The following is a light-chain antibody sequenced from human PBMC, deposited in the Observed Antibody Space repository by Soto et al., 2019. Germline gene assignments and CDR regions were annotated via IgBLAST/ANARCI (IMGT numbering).Light chain of an antibody. CDR2: DVS. CDR3: SSYTSSSTLYV. J-gene: IGLJ1*01. Sequence: QSALTQPASVSGSPGQSITISCTGTSSDVGGYNYVSWYQQHPGTAPKLMIYDVSNRPSGVSNRFSGSKSGNTASLTISGLQAEDEADYYCSSYTSSSTLYVFVTGTKVTVL. CDR1: SSDVGGYNY. V-gene: IGLV2-14*01.